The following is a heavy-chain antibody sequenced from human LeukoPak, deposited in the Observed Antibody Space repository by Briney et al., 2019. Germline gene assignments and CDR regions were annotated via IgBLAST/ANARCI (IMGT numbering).Heavy chain of an antibody. J-gene: IGHJ4*02. Sequence: PGGSLRLSCAASGFTSSSYSMNWVRQAPGKGLEWVSYISRGSDTIYYADSVKGRFTISRDNAKNSLYLQMNSLRDEDTAVYYCARVFGSDDHFDYWGQGTLVTVSS. CDR3: ARVFGSDDHFDY. CDR1: GFTSSSYS. D-gene: IGHD3-10*02. CDR2: ISRGSDTI. V-gene: IGHV3-48*02.